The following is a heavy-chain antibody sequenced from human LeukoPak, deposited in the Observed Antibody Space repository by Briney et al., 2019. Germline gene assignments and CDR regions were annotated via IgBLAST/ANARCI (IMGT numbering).Heavy chain of an antibody. D-gene: IGHD3-3*01. CDR2: IYSGGTT. CDR1: GASISSSSDY. J-gene: IGHJ5*02. Sequence: SETLSLTCTVSGASISSSSDYWTWIRQPAGKALEWIGRIYSGGTTTYNPSLESRVTISVDTSKNQFSLKLSSVTAADTAMYYCARDWRLADNNWFDPWGQGTLVTVSP. V-gene: IGHV4-61*02. CDR3: ARDWRLADNNWFDP.